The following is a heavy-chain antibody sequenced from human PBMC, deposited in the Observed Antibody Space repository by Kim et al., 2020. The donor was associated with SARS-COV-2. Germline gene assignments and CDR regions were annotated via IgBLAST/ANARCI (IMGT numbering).Heavy chain of an antibody. CDR1: RFTFNNYW. CDR3: ARGCIRDGFDV. Sequence: GGSLRLSCAVSRFTFNNYWINWVRHAPGKGLVWVSWISSDGSITNYADSVKGRFTMSRDNAENTLYLQMNSLRAEDTAVYYCARGCIRDGFDVWGQGTTGTVS. CDR2: ISSDGSIT. V-gene: IGHV3-74*01. J-gene: IGHJ6*02.